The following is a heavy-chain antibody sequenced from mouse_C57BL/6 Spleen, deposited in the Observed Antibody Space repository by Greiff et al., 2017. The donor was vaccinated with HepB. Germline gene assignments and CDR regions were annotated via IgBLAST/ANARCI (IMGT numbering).Heavy chain of an antibody. V-gene: IGHV1-52*01. CDR3: AREDYGSSHLAY. Sequence: QVQLQQSGAELVRPGSSVKLSCKASGYTFTSYWMHWVKQRPIQGLEWIGNIDPSDSETHYNQKFKDKATLTVDKSSSTAYMQLSSLTSEDSAVYYCAREDYGSSHLAYWGQGTLVTVSA. D-gene: IGHD1-1*01. CDR2: IDPSDSET. J-gene: IGHJ3*01. CDR1: GYTFTSYW.